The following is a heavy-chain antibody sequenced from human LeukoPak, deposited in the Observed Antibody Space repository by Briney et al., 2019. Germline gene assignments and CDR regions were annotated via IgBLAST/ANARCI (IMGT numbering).Heavy chain of an antibody. CDR2: IYYSGST. CDR3: ARHKVDKYSSSSRYFDY. V-gene: IGHV4-39*01. Sequence: PSETLSLTCTVSGGSISSSSYYCGSIRQPPGEGLEWIGSIYYSGSTYYNPSLKSRVTISVDTSKNQFSLKLSSVTAAHTAVYYCARHKVDKYSSSSRYFDYWGQGTLVTVSS. J-gene: IGHJ4*02. CDR1: GGSISSSSYY. D-gene: IGHD6-6*01.